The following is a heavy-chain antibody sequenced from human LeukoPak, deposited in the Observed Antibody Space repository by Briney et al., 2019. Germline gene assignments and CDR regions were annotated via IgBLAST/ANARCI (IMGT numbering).Heavy chain of an antibody. CDR3: ARQASGGWYYDY. CDR2: INPNSGGA. D-gene: IGHD6-19*01. J-gene: IGHJ4*02. V-gene: IGHV1-2*02. CDR1: GYTFTDYY. Sequence: ASVKVSRKASGYTFTDYYMHWVRQAPGQGLEWMGWINPNSGGAHYAQKFQGRVSMTRDTSISTIYMELSRLTSGDTAVYYCARQASGGWYYDYWGQGTLVTVSS.